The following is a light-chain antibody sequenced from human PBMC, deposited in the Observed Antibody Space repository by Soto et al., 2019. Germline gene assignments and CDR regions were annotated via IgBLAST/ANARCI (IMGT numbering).Light chain of an antibody. CDR2: GAS. J-gene: IGKJ1*01. V-gene: IGKV3-15*01. Sequence: EIVLTQNPATLSLSRGGRATLSCRASQSVSSNLAWYQQKPGQAPRLLIYGASTRATGIPARFSGSGSGTEFTLTISSLQSEDFAVYYCQQYNNWPRTFGQGTKVDI. CDR3: QQYNNWPRT. CDR1: QSVSSN.